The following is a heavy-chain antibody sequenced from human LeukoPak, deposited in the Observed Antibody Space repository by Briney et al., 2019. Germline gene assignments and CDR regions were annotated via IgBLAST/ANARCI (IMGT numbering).Heavy chain of an antibody. Sequence: SVKVSCKASGGTFSSYAINWVRQAPGQGLEWMGGIIPIFGTPNYAQKFQGRVTITAVESMSTAYMELSSLRSEDTAVYYCARGWLAETTVITPYNYWGQGTLVTVSS. CDR1: GGTFSSYA. J-gene: IGHJ4*02. D-gene: IGHD4-23*01. CDR3: ARGWLAETTVITPYNY. CDR2: IIPIFGTP. V-gene: IGHV1-69*13.